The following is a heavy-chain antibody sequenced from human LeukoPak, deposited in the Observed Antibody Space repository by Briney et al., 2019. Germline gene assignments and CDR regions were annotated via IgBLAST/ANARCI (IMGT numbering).Heavy chain of an antibody. J-gene: IGHJ4*02. CDR2: IYHSGST. CDR1: GYSISSGYY. CDR3: ARDGRDGYNIDY. Sequence: SETLSLTCTVSGYSISSGYYWGWIRQPPGKGLEWIGSIYHSGSTYYNPSLKSRVTISVDTSKNQFSLKLSSVTAADTAVYYCARDGRDGYNIDYWGQGTLVTVSS. V-gene: IGHV4-38-2*02. D-gene: IGHD5-24*01.